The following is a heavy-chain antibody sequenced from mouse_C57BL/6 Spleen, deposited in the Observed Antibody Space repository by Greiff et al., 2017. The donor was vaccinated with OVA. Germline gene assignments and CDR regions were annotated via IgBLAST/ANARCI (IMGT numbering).Heavy chain of an antibody. D-gene: IGHD1-1*01. CDR3: VRDNYGSSYVTAWFAY. Sequence: EVMLVESGGGLVQPKGSLKLSCAASGFTFNTYAMHWVRQAPGKGLEWVARIRSKSSNYATYYADSVKDRFTISRDDSQSMLYLQMNNLKTEDTAMYYCVRDNYGSSYVTAWFAYWGQGTLVTVSA. V-gene: IGHV10-3*01. CDR1: GFTFNTYA. J-gene: IGHJ3*01. CDR2: IRSKSSNYAT.